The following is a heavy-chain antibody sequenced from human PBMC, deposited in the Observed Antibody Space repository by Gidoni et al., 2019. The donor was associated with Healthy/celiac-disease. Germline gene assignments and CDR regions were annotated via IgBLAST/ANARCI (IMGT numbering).Heavy chain of an antibody. V-gene: IGHV4-34*01. CDR3: ARERVGATTRRRRYNWFDP. CDR2: INHSGST. Sequence: QVQLQQWGAGQLKPSATMSRTCAVYGGSFSGYYRRGIRQPPGKGREWIGEINHSGSTNYNPSLKSRVTISVDTSTTQFSLKLSSVTAADTAVYYCARERVGATTRRRRYNWFDPWGQGTLVTVSS. J-gene: IGHJ5*02. D-gene: IGHD1-26*01. CDR1: GGSFSGYY.